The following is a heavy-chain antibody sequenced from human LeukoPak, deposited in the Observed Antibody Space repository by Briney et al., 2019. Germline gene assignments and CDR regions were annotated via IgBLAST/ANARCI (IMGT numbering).Heavy chain of an antibody. D-gene: IGHD3-10*01. CDR3: ARDLRKLGPWDLWFGELPDNWFDP. CDR1: GSTFSTYA. CDR2: ISYDGSNK. J-gene: IGHJ5*02. V-gene: IGHV3-30-3*01. Sequence: PGGSLRPSCAASGSTFSTYAIHWVRQAPGKGLEWVAVISYDGSNKYYADSVKGRFTISRDNSKNTLYLQMNSLRAEDTAVYYCARDLRKLGPWDLWFGELPDNWFDPWGQGTLVTVSS.